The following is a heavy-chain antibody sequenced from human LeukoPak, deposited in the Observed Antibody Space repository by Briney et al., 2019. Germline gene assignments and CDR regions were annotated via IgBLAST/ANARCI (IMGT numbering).Heavy chain of an antibody. Sequence: SETLSLTCTVSGGSISGYYWSWIRQPPGKGLEWIGEINHSGSTNYNPSLKSRVTISVDTSKNQFSLKLSSVTAADTAVYYCARGYYYDYWGQGTLVTVSS. V-gene: IGHV4-34*01. CDR2: INHSGST. CDR3: ARGYYYDY. J-gene: IGHJ4*02. CDR1: GGSISGYY.